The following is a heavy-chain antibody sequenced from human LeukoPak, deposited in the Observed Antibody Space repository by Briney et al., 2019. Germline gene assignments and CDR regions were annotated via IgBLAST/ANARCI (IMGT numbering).Heavy chain of an antibody. J-gene: IGHJ5*02. Sequence: SETLSLTCTVSGGSISSGDYYWSWIRQPPGKGLEWIGYIYYSGSTYYNPSLKSRVTISVDTSKNQFSLKLSSVTAADTAVYYRARFAIGSTMYNWFDPWGQGTLVTVSS. CDR3: ARFAIGSTMYNWFDP. CDR2: IYYSGST. D-gene: IGHD2-2*01. CDR1: GGSISSGDYY. V-gene: IGHV4-30-4*01.